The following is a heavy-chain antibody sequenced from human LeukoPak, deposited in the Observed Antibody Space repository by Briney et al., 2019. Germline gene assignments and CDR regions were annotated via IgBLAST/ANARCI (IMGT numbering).Heavy chain of an antibody. CDR3: ARARKARYCSSTSCYVDGHYYGMDV. J-gene: IGHJ6*02. D-gene: IGHD2-2*01. V-gene: IGHV4-34*01. CDR2: INHSGST. Sequence: ASETLSLTCAVYGGSFSGYYWSWIRQPPGKGLEWIGEINHSGSTNYNPSLKSRVTISVDTSKNQFSLKLSSVTAADTAVYYCARARKARYCSSTSCYVDGHYYGMDVWGQGTTVTVSS. CDR1: GGSFSGYY.